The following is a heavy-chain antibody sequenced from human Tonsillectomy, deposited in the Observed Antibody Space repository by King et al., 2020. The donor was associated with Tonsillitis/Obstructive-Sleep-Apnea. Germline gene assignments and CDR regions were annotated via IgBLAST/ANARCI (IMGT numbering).Heavy chain of an antibody. D-gene: IGHD3/OR15-3a*01. Sequence: VQLVESGGGLVQPGGSLRLSCAASGFTFSSYWMSWVRQAPGKGLEWVTNIKQDGSQKYYVDSVKGRFTISRDNAKKSLYLQMNSLRAEDTAVYYCVRDRSWRALDPWGDYWGQGTLVTVSS. CDR2: IKQDGSQK. V-gene: IGHV3-7*01. J-gene: IGHJ4*02. CDR1: GFTFSSYW. CDR3: VRDRSWRALDPWGDY.